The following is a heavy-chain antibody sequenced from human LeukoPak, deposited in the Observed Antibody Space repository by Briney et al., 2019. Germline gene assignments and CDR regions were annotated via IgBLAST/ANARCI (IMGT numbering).Heavy chain of an antibody. D-gene: IGHD3-22*01. J-gene: IGHJ4*02. V-gene: IGHV1-2*02. CDR3: ARGPYDSSGYSDY. CDR1: GYTFTGYY. Sequence: ASVKVSCKPSGYTFTGYYIHWVRQAPGQGLEWMGWINPNSGGRNYAQKFQDRVTMTRDTSISTVYMELSRLKSDDTAVYYCARGPYDSSGYSDYWGQGTLVTVS. CDR2: INPNSGGR.